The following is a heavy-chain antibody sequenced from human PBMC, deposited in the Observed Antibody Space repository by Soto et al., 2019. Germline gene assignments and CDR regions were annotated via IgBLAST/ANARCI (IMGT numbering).Heavy chain of an antibody. J-gene: IGHJ4*02. Sequence: TSETLSLTCPVSGGSISSNICYWGWIRQPPGKGLEWIGNIHYSGSTYYDSSLKSRVTISVDTSKNQFSLKLSSVTAADTAMYYCARSRDYYDSSGYFDYWGQGTLVTVSS. CDR2: IHYSGST. CDR3: ARSRDYYDSSGYFDY. CDR1: GGSISSNICY. V-gene: IGHV4-39*01. D-gene: IGHD3-22*01.